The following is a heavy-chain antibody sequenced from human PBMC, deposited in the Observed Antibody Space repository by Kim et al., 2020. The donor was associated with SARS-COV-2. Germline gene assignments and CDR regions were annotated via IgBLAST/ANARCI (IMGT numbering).Heavy chain of an antibody. Sequence: TPSPRSRVTISVDTSKNQFSLKLSSVTAADTAVYYWARRFSTNWYNDFDYWGQGTLVTVSS. V-gene: IGHV4-39*01. D-gene: IGHD2-2*02. J-gene: IGHJ4*02. CDR3: ARRFSTNWYNDFDY.